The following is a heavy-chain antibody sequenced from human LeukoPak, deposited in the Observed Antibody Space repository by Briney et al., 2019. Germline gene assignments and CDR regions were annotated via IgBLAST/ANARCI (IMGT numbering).Heavy chain of an antibody. J-gene: IGHJ4*02. CDR1: GYSFTSYW. CDR3: ARASMVRRVINPGDY. V-gene: IGHV5-51*01. CDR2: IYPGDSDT. Sequence: GESLKISCKGSGYSFTSYWIGWVRQMPGKGLEWMGIIYPGDSDTRYSPSFQGQVTISADKSISTAYLQWSSLKASDTAMYYCARASMVRRVINPGDYWGQGTLVTVSS. D-gene: IGHD3-10*01.